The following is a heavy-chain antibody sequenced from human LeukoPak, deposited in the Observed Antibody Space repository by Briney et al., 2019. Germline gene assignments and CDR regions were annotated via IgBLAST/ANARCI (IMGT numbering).Heavy chain of an antibody. V-gene: IGHV3-23*01. CDR1: GFTFSSYA. D-gene: IGHD2-2*01. J-gene: IGHJ4*02. CDR2: ISGSGGST. Sequence: AGGSLRLSCAASGFTFSSYAMSWVRQAPGKGLEWVSAISGSGGSTYYADSVKGRFTISRDNSKNTLYLQMNSLRAEDTAVYYCAKAHLIVVVPADYWGQGTLVTVSS. CDR3: AKAHLIVVVPADY.